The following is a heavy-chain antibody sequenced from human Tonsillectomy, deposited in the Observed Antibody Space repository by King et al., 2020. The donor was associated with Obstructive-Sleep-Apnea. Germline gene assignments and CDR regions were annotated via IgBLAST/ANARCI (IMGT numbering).Heavy chain of an antibody. CDR3: AREYTSRWQEEGLDC. Sequence: VQLVESGAEVKKPGASVKVSCKASGYTFTGYYMHWVRQAPGQGLEWMGWINPNSGGTNYAQKFQGRVTMTRDTSISTAYMELSSLRSDDTAVYYCAREYTSRWQEEGLDCWGQGTLVTVSS. CDR2: INPNSGGT. CDR1: GYTFTGYY. D-gene: IGHD6-13*01. J-gene: IGHJ4*02. V-gene: IGHV1-2*02.